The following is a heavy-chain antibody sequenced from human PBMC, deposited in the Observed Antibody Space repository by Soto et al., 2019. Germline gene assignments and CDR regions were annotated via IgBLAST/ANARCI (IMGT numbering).Heavy chain of an antibody. J-gene: IGHJ4*03. V-gene: IGHV4-59*01. CDR3: ARVGGDDFGDSGGFDY. CDR2: IYYSGRT. CDR1: GGSIRDYF. D-gene: IGHD4-17*01. Sequence: SETLSLTCTVSGGSIRDYFWTWIRQPPGKGLEWIGYIYYSGRTNYNSSLKSRVSISVDTSKNHFSLQLRSVTAADTAVYYCARVGGDDFGDSGGFDYWGQGTMVTVSS.